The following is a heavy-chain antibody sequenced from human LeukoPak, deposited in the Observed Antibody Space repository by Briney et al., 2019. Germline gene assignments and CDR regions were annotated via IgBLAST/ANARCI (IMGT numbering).Heavy chain of an antibody. D-gene: IGHD5-24*01. CDR1: GGSINIYY. CDR3: AKGRRDGYNLLFDY. CDR2: IYTSGST. Sequence: ASETLSLTCTVSGGSINIYYWSWIRQPAGKGLEWIGRIYTSGSTNYNPSLKTRVTMSVDTSKNQFSLKLSSVTAADTAVYYCAKGRRDGYNLLFDYWGQGTLVTVSS. J-gene: IGHJ4*02. V-gene: IGHV4-4*07.